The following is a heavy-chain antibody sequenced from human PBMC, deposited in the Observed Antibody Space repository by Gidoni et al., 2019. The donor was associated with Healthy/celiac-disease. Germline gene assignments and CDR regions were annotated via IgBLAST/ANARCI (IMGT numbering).Heavy chain of an antibody. Sequence: QLQLQESGPGLVKPSETLSLTCTGAGGSISSSSYYWGWIRQPPGKGLEWIGSIYSSGSTYYNPSLKSRVTISVDTSKNQFSLKLSSVTAADTAVYYCARHEGLRLGEYGAFDIWGQGTMVTVSS. CDR3: ARHEGLRLGEYGAFDI. V-gene: IGHV4-39*01. D-gene: IGHD3-16*01. CDR1: GGSISSSSYY. J-gene: IGHJ3*02. CDR2: IYSSGST.